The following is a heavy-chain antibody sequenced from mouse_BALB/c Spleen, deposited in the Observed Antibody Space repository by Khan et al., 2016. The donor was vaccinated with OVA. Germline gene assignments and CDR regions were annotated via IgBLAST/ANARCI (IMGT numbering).Heavy chain of an antibody. V-gene: IGHV1S136*01. CDR3: ARRLIYYGYDAGFAY. J-gene: IGHJ3*01. D-gene: IGHD2-2*01. CDR2: INPYNDGT. CDR1: GYTFTSYV. Sequence: VQLQQSGPELVKPGASVKMSCKASGYTFTSYVMHWMKQKPGQGLEWIGYINPYNDGTKYNEKFKGKATLTSDKSSSTAYMELSSLTSEDSAVYYCARRLIYYGYDAGFAYWGQGTLVTVSA.